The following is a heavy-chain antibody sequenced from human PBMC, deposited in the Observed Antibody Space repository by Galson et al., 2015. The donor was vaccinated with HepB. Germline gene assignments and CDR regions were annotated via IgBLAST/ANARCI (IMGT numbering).Heavy chain of an antibody. CDR2: IYPGDSDT. J-gene: IGHJ3*02. CDR3: ARHVEYYYDSSGYYLNDAFDI. CDR1: GYSFTSYW. Sequence: QSGAEVKKPGESLKISCKGSGYSFTSYWIGWARQMPGKGLEWMGIIYPGDSDTRYSPSFQGQVTISADKSISTAYLQWSSLKASDTAMYYCARHVEYYYDSSGYYLNDAFDIWGQGTMVTVSS. D-gene: IGHD3-22*01. V-gene: IGHV5-51*01.